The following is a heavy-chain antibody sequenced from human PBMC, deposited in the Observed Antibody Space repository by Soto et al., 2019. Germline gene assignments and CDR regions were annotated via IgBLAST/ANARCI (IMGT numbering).Heavy chain of an antibody. CDR1: GFTFSSYD. CDR2: IGTAGDT. CDR3: ARGNDFLSGYYTGILWFDP. V-gene: IGHV3-13*01. D-gene: IGHD3-3*01. Sequence: PGGSLRLSCAASGFTFSSYDMHWVRQATGKGLEWVSAIGTAGDTYYPGSVKGRFTISRENAKNSLYLQMNSLRAGDTAVYYCARGNDFLSGYYTGILWFDPWRQGPLVTVS. J-gene: IGHJ5*02.